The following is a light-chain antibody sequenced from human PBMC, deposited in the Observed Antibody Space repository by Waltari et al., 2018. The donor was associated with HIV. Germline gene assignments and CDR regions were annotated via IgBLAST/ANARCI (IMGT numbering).Light chain of an antibody. V-gene: IGLV2-14*01. CDR2: EVT. J-gene: IGLJ1*01. CDR3: SSYVVNSTPYV. CDR1: SNDVGRYDY. Sequence: QSALTQPASVSGSPGQSITTSCTGTSNDVGRYDYVSWYQHHPGKAPKLVIYEVTNRPSGISNRFSGSKSGNTASLTISGLQAEDEADYYCSSYVVNSTPYVFGSGTKVTVL.